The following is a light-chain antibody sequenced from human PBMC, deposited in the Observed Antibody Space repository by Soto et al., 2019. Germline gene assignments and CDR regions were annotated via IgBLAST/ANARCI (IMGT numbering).Light chain of an antibody. Sequence: EIVMTQSPATLSVSPGERATLSCRASQSVSTNLAWYQQKPGQAPRLLIYNALTRATGIPARFSGSGSGTELPLTISSLQSEDFALCYCQQCNNWPRTVGQGTKVEIK. J-gene: IGKJ1*01. CDR2: NAL. CDR1: QSVSTN. CDR3: QQCNNWPRT. V-gene: IGKV3-15*01.